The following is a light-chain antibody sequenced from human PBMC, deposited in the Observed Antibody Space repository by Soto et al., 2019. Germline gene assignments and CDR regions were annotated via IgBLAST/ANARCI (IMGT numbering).Light chain of an antibody. CDR2: GAS. V-gene: IGKV3-15*01. J-gene: IGKJ1*01. CDR3: QQYNNWPGT. Sequence: ETVMTPYPATLSLSHGERATLSCRASQSVSTNLAWYQHKPGQAPRLLISGASTRATGLPARFSGSGSGTEFTLTISSLQSEDFAVYYCQQYNNWPGTFGQGTKVDIK. CDR1: QSVSTN.